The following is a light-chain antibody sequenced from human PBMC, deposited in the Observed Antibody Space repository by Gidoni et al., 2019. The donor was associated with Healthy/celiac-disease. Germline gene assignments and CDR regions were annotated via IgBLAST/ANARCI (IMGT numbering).Light chain of an antibody. CDR2: DVS. V-gene: IGLV2-14*03. CDR1: SSDVGGYNY. Sequence: QAALTQPASVSGSPGQSITISCTGTSSDVGGYNYVSWYQQHPGKAPKLMIYDVSNRPSGVSNRFSGSNSGNTASLTISGLQAEDEADYYCNSYPFSSTLVFGGGTKLTVL. J-gene: IGLJ2*01. CDR3: NSYPFSSTLV.